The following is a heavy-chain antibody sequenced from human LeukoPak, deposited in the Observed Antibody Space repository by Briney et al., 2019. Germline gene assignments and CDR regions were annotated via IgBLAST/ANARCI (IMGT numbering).Heavy chain of an antibody. V-gene: IGHV3-74*01. CDR2: IYVDGRTT. CDR1: GFTFSNYC. CDR3: IRDFRSAAL. Sequence: PGGSLRLSCVASGFTFSNYCMHWVRQPPGKGLVWVSRIYVDGRTTNYADSVKGRFTISRDNAKNTVYLEMKSLSVEDTATYYCIRDFRSAALGGQGPLVTVTS. J-gene: IGHJ4*02.